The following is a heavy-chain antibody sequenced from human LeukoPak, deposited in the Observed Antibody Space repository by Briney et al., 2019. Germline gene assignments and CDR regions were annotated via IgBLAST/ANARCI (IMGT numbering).Heavy chain of an antibody. CDR1: VGSFSGYY. CDR3: ASTSYYDFWSGYPASRPFDY. CDR2: INHSGST. Sequence: SETLPLTCAVYVGSFSGYYWSWISQPPGKGLEWIGEINHSGSTNYNPSLKSRVTISVDTSKNQFSLKLSSVTAADTAVYYCASTSYYDFWSGYPASRPFDYWGQGTLVTVSS. V-gene: IGHV4-34*01. J-gene: IGHJ4*02. D-gene: IGHD3-3*01.